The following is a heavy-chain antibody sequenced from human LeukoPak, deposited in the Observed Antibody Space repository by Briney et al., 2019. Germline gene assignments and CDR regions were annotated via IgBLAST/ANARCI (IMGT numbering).Heavy chain of an antibody. J-gene: IGHJ5*02. CDR2: IYPGDSDT. CDR3: AIRNGGYSSSWYRWFDP. D-gene: IGHD6-13*01. CDR1: GYSFTSCW. V-gene: IGHV5-51*01. Sequence: GESLKISCNGSGYSFTSCWIGWVRQMPGKGLEWMGIIYPGDSDTRYSPSFQGQVTISADKSISTAYRPCSSPEASDTAMYYCAIRNGGYSSSWYRWFDPWGQGTLVTVSS.